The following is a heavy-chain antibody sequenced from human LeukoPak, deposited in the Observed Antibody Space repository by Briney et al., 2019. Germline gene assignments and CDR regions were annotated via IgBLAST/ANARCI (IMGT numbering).Heavy chain of an antibody. V-gene: IGHV1-69*13. D-gene: IGHD3-10*01. CDR1: GGTFSSYA. CDR3: ARDQKDYYGSSDI. J-gene: IGHJ3*02. CDR2: IIPIFGTA. Sequence: SMKVSCKASGGTFSSYAISWVRQAPGQGLEWMGGIIPIFGTANYAQKFQGRVTITADESTSTAYMELSSLRSEDTAVYYCARDQKDYYGSSDIWGQGTMVTVSS.